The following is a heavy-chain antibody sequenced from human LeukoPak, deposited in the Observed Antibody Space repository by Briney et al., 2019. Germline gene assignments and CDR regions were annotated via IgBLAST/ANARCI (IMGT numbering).Heavy chain of an antibody. J-gene: IGHJ4*02. V-gene: IGHV1-18*01. Sequence: ASVKVSCKASGYTFTSYGISWVRQAPGQGLEWMGWISAYNGNTNYAQKLQGRVTMTTDTSTSTAYMELRSLRSDDTAVYYCARDRGWGNCYDSSGYYLSGPSYWGQGTLVTVSS. CDR1: GYTFTSYG. D-gene: IGHD3-22*01. CDR2: ISAYNGNT. CDR3: ARDRGWGNCYDSSGYYLSGPSY.